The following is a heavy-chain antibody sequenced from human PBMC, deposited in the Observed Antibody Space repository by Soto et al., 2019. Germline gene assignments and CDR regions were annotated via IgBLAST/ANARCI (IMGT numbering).Heavy chain of an antibody. CDR1: GGSISSSSYY. J-gene: IGHJ5*02. CDR2: IYYSGST. CDR3: ASAYDILTGYYNVSNWFDP. D-gene: IGHD3-9*01. V-gene: IGHV4-39*01. Sequence: SETLSLTCTVSGGSISSSSYYWGWIRQPPGKGLEWIGSIYYSGSTYYNPSLKSRVTIPVDTSKNQFSLKLSSVTAADTAVYYCASAYDILTGYYNVSNWFDPWGQGTLVTVSS.